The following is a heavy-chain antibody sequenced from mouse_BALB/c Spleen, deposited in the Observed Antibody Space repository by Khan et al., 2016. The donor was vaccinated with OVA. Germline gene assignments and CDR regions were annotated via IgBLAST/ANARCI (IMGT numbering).Heavy chain of an antibody. CDR3: TRGGYLFAY. CDR1: GYTFTSYW. V-gene: IGHV1-5*01. Sequence: EVQLQQSGTVLARPGTSVKMSCKASGYTFTSYWMHWVKQRPGQGLEWIGAIYPGNSDTSYNQKFKGKATLTAVTSTSTAYMELSSLTNEESAVYYYTRGGYLFAYWGQGTLGTVSA. J-gene: IGHJ3*01. D-gene: IGHD1-1*02. CDR2: IYPGNSDT.